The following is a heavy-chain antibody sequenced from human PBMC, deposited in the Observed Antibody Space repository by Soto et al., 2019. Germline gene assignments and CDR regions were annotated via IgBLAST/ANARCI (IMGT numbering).Heavy chain of an antibody. CDR1: GLTFSSYA. D-gene: IGHD2-21*02. CDR3: AKGVVTAIPFDY. V-gene: IGHV3-23*01. CDR2: ISGSVGST. Sequence: EFLRISFAASGLTFSSYAMSWVRQAPGKGLEWVSAISGSVGSTYYADSVKGRFTISRDNSKNTLYLQMNSLRAEDTAVYYCAKGVVTAIPFDYWGQGTLLTVSS. J-gene: IGHJ4*02.